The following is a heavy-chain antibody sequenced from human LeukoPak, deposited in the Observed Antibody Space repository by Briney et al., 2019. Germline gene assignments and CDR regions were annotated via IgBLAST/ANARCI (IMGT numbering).Heavy chain of an antibody. V-gene: IGHV4-38-2*01. J-gene: IGHJ4*02. CDR2: IYHSGST. CDR3: ARNRSVTTTPGFDH. Sequence: PSETLSLTCAVSGYSIRGDDYWGWIRQSPGKGLEWIGSIYHSGSTHYNPSLKSRVTISVDTSKNQFSLMLNSVTAADTAVYYCARNRSVTTTPGFDHWGQGTLVTVS. CDR1: GYSIRGDDY. D-gene: IGHD4-17*01.